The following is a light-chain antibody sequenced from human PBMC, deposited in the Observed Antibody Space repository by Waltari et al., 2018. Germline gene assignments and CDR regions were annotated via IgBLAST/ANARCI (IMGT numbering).Light chain of an antibody. J-gene: IGLJ3*02. Sequence: QSVLTQPPSASGTPGQRVTIPCSGSRSNIGGNPVHLDQQPPGKAPKLLIYRSEQRPSGVPDRFSGSKTGTSASLAISGLQSDDEADYFCASWDDSLNGHWVFGGGTKVTVL. CDR2: RSE. CDR3: ASWDDSLNGHWV. V-gene: IGLV1-44*01. CDR1: RSNIGGNP.